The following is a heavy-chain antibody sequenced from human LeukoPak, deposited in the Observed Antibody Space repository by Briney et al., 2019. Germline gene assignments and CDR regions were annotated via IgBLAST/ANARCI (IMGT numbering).Heavy chain of an antibody. D-gene: IGHD2-2*01. CDR2: IKQDGSEK. J-gene: IGHJ6*02. CDR3: AREGYCSSISCYPNYYYYAMDV. V-gene: IGHV3-7*01. Sequence: GGSLRLSCAASGFTFSSYSMNWVRQAPGKGLEWVANIKQDGSEKYYVDSVKGRFTISRDNTKNSLYLQMNSLRAEDTAVYYCAREGYCSSISCYPNYYYYAMDVWGQGTTVTVSS. CDR1: GFTFSSYS.